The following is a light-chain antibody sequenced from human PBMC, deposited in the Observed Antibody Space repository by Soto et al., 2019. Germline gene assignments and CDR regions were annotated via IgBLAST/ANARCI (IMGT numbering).Light chain of an antibody. J-gene: IGKJ1*01. Sequence: DAVLTQSPLSLPVTLGQPASISCRSSQSLVYSDGNMYLNWFHQRPGQSPRRLIYKVSNRESGVPERFIGSGSGTDFTLEISRVEAEDVGVYYCMQGSHWPWTLGKGTKVEIK. CDR2: KVS. CDR1: QSLVYSDGNMY. CDR3: MQGSHWPWT. V-gene: IGKV2-30*01.